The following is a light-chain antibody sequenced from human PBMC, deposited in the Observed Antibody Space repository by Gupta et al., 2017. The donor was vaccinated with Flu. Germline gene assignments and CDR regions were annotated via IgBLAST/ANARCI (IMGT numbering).Light chain of an antibody. J-gene: IGLJ3*02. V-gene: IGLV3-1*01. CDR1: KLGDKY. CDR2: QDA. CDR3: QAWDSSNAV. Sequence: SYDLTQPPSMSVSPGQTASITCSGDKLGDKYASWYQQKPGQPPVLVIYQDAKRPAGIPERFSGSNSGNTATLTISGTQAMDEADYYCQAWDSSNAVFGGGTKLTVL.